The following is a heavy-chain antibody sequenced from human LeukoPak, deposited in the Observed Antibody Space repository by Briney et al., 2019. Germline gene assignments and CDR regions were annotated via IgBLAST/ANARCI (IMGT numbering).Heavy chain of an antibody. J-gene: IGHJ4*01. D-gene: IGHD7-27*01. CDR2: IYYSGST. Sequence: TSETLSLTCTVSGGSISTYYWTWIRQPPGKGLEWIGYIYYSGSTNYNPSLKSRVTISVDTSKNQFSLKLSSVTAADTAVYYCASRKLGNDYWGQGTLVTVSS. CDR3: ASRKLGNDY. CDR1: GGSISTYY. V-gene: IGHV4-59*01.